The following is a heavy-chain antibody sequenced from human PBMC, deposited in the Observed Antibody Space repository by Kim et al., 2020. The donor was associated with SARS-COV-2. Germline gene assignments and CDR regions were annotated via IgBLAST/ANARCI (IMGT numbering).Heavy chain of an antibody. J-gene: IGHJ4*02. Sequence: KFQGRVTITEEQSTGTAYLELSSLRSEDTAVYYCAGSDSSGYYSPFDYWGQGTLVTVSS. V-gene: IGHV1-69*01. D-gene: IGHD3-22*01. CDR3: AGSDSSGYYSPFDY.